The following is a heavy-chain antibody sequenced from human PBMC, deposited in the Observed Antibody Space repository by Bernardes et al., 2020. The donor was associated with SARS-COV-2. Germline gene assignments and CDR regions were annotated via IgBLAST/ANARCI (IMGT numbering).Heavy chain of an antibody. Sequence: GGYLRLSCAASGFTFSRYAMSWVRPAPGKGLEWVSAISASGGSAYYADSVKGRFTISRDNSKNTLYLQMNSLRAEDTAVYYCAKVTYVWGSYRLDAFDIWGQGTMVTVSS. D-gene: IGHD3-16*02. V-gene: IGHV3-23*01. J-gene: IGHJ3*02. CDR1: GFTFSRYA. CDR3: AKVTYVWGSYRLDAFDI. CDR2: ISASGGSA.